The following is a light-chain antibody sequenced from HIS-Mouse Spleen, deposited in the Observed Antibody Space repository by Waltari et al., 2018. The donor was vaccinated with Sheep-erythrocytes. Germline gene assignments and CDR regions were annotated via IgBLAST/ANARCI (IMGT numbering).Light chain of an antibody. CDR1: SIDVGRYNL. Sequence: QSALTQPASVSGSPGQSLTISCTGTSIDVGRYNLVSWYQQHPGKAPKLMIYEGSKRPSGVSNRFSGSKSGNTASLTISGLQAEDEADYYCCSYAGSSTFVFGTGTKVTVL. CDR3: CSYAGSSTFV. J-gene: IGLJ1*01. CDR2: EGS. V-gene: IGLV2-23*03.